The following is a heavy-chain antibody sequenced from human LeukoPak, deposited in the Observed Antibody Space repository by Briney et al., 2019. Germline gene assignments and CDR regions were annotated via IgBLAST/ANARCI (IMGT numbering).Heavy chain of an antibody. CDR3: ARGYSSGWWNFDY. V-gene: IGHV6-1*01. J-gene: IGHJ4*02. D-gene: IGHD6-19*01. CDR2: TYYRSKWFI. CDR1: GDSVSSNSAA. Sequence: SQTLSLTCAISGDSVSSNSAAWSWISQSPSRGLEWLGSTYYRSKWFIDYAVSVNGRITINPDTYNNQSSLQLNSVTPEDTAVYYCARGYSSGWWNFDYWDQGTRVTVSS.